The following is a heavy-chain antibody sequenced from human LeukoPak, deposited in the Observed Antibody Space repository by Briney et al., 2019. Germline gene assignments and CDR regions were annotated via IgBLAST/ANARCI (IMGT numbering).Heavy chain of an antibody. V-gene: IGHV4-30-2*01. CDR1: GGSISSGGYY. J-gene: IGHJ3*02. CDR3: ARERDQDAFDI. CDR2: IYHSGST. Sequence: PSETLSLTCTVSGGSISSGGYYWSWIRQPPGKGLEWIGYIYHSGSTYYNPSLKSRVTISVDRSKNQFSLRLSSVTAADTAVYYCARERDQDAFDIWGQGTMVTVSS.